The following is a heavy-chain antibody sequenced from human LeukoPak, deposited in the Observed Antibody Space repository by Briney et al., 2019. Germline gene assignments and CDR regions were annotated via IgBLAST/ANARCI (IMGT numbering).Heavy chain of an antibody. Sequence: GGSLRLSCAASGFTFSSYAMHWVRQAPGKGLEWFSAISGSSDSTLFADSVKGRFTISRDNSKNTLYLQMNSLRAEDTAVYYCAKTQRDCSSTSCSRYFGMDVWGQGTTVTVSS. V-gene: IGHV3-23*01. CDR1: GFTFSSYA. CDR3: AKTQRDCSSTSCSRYFGMDV. CDR2: ISGSSDST. D-gene: IGHD2-2*01. J-gene: IGHJ6*02.